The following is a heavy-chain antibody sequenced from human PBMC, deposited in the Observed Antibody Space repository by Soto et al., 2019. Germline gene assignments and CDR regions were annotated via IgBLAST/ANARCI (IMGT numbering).Heavy chain of an antibody. V-gene: IGHV1-46*01. Sequence: QVQLMQSGAHVKKPGASVKVSCNTSGDTFTSYYFHWVRHAPGLRLQRMGTVNPSGGGTFNAQRCRGRVTMTSDTSTSTVYMELSSLSSEDTARYYCARGGKLALAGKLSVFDIWGQGTLVTVSS. CDR2: VNPSGGGT. CDR1: GDTFTSYY. CDR3: ARGGKLALAGKLSVFDI. D-gene: IGHD6-19*01. J-gene: IGHJ3*02.